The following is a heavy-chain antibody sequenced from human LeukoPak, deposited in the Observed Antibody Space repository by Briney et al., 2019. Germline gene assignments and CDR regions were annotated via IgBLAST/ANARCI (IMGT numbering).Heavy chain of an antibody. CDR2: ISSDGSNK. V-gene: IGHV3-30*03. CDR3: ATDYYGSGSYYKGEVDY. D-gene: IGHD3-10*01. J-gene: IGHJ4*02. CDR1: GFTFSSYG. Sequence: GGSLRLSCAASGFTFSSYGMHWVRQAPGKGLEWVAVISSDGSNKYYADSVKGRFTISRDNSKNTLYLQMNSLRAEDTAVYYCATDYYGSGSYYKGEVDYWGQGTLVTVSS.